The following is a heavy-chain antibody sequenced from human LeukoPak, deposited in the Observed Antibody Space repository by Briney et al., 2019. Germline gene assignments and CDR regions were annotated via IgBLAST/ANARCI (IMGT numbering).Heavy chain of an antibody. CDR3: AKTYSYGGFDY. CDR2: ISYDGSSK. CDR1: GFTFSSYA. D-gene: IGHD5-18*01. Sequence: PGGSLRLSCAASGFTFSSYAMHWVRQAPGKGLEWVAVISYDGSSKYYADSVKGRFTISRDNSKNTLYLQMNSLRAEDTAVYYCAKTYSYGGFDYWGQGTLVTVSS. J-gene: IGHJ4*02. V-gene: IGHV3-30-3*02.